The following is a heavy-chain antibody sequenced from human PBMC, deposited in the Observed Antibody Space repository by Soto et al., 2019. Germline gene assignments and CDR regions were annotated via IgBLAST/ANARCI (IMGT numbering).Heavy chain of an antibody. J-gene: IGHJ4*02. CDR1: GFTFSNNA. CDR2: IDIVGGTT. Sequence: EVQLLESGGGLVQPGGSLRLSSSVSGFTFSNNAMTWVRQALGKGLDWVSAIDIVGGTTYYEESVKGRVTISRDKSQNSLYLQMNSLSAEDTAIYFCARVTLIVTNPSGVHFDYWGQGTLVTVSS. V-gene: IGHV3-23*05. CDR3: ARVTLIVTNPSGVHFDY. D-gene: IGHD3-22*01.